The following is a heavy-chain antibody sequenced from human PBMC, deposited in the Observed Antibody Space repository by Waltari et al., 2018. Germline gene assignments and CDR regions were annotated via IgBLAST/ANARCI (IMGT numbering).Heavy chain of an antibody. CDR3: ARDRGRGLYLDT. CDR1: ADSATNPYL. J-gene: IGHJ4*02. D-gene: IGHD2-15*01. Sequence: QLQLQESGPGLVQPSRTLSLTRDVSADSATNPYLWSWVRQPPGKGLEWRGKVHGSTGRTNYNPSFASRVTVSLDTYNNQFSLKLTYATAADTAVYYCARDRGRGLYLDTWGPGTLVTVS. CDR2: VHGSTGRT. V-gene: IGHV4-4*02.